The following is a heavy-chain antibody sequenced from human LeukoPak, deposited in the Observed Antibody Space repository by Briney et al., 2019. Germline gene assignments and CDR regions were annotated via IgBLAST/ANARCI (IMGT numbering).Heavy chain of an antibody. Sequence: AGSLRLSCAASGFTFSSYAMSWVRQAPGKGLEWVSAISGSGGSTYYADSVKGLFTISRDNSKNTLYLQMNSLRAEDTAVYYCGLAPPIYDYGDYRWGQGTLVTVSS. J-gene: IGHJ5*02. CDR1: GFTFSSYA. D-gene: IGHD4-17*01. CDR2: ISGSGGST. V-gene: IGHV3-23*01. CDR3: GLAPPIYDYGDYR.